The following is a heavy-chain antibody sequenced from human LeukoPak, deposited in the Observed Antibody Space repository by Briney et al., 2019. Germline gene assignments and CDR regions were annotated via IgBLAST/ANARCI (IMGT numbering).Heavy chain of an antibody. CDR2: INHSGST. D-gene: IGHD3-9*01. Sequence: KPSETLSLTCAVYGGSLSGYYWSWIRQPPGKGLEWIGEINHSGSTNYNPSLKSRVTISVDTSKNQFSLKLSSVTAADTAVYYCARLLRYFDWPQPYYYGMDVWGQGTTVTVSS. J-gene: IGHJ6*02. CDR1: GGSLSGYY. V-gene: IGHV4-34*01. CDR3: ARLLRYFDWPQPYYYGMDV.